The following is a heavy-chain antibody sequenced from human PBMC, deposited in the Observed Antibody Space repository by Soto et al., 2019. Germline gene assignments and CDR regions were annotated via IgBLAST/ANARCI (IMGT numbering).Heavy chain of an antibody. V-gene: IGHV6-1*01. CDR2: TYYRSKWYN. CDR3: ARGRAFDI. J-gene: IGHJ3*02. Sequence: KQSQTLSLTCAISGAGVSSNSSAWNWIRQSPSKGLDWLGRTYYRSKWYNDYAVSVKSRITINPVTSKNHFSMQLNSVTPEDTSVYYCARGRAFDIWGQGTMVTVSS. CDR1: GAGVSSNSSA.